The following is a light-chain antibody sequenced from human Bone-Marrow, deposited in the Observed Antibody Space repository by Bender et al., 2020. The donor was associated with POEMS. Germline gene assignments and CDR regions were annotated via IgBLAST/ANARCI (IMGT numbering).Light chain of an antibody. CDR1: SSNIGGNN. CDR3: SSWDDSLSGWV. CDR2: SNY. J-gene: IGLJ3*02. V-gene: IGLV1-44*01. Sequence: QSVLTQPPSASGTPGQRVSIPCSGSSSNIGGNNVNWYQHLPGTAPRLVVYSNYQRPAGVPARFSGSKSGTSSSLAISDIQSEDEGDCYCSSWDDSLSGWVFGGGTKLTVL.